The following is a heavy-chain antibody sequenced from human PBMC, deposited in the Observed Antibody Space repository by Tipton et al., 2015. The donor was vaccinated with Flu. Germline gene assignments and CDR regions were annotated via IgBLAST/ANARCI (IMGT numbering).Heavy chain of an antibody. D-gene: IGHD4-23*01. J-gene: IGHJ4*02. CDR3: ATEYRGGGNRYYFDY. CDR2: IYYSGST. Sequence: TLSLTCTVSGGSISSYYWSWIRQPAGKGLEWIGYIYYSGSTNYNPSLKSRVTISVDTSKNQFSLQLSSVTAADTAVYYCATEYRGGGNRYYFDYWGQGTLVTVSS. CDR1: GGSISSYY. V-gene: IGHV4-59*01.